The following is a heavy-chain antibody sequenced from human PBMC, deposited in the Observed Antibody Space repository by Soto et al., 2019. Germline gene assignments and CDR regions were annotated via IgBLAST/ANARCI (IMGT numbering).Heavy chain of an antibody. CDR1: GFTFSTYA. J-gene: IGHJ4*02. D-gene: IGHD1-1*01. CDR2: VSASGLNT. Sequence: EVPLLESGGKLVQPGGSLTLSCAASGFTFSTYAMAWVRQAPGKGLEWVSGVSASGLNTDYADPVKGRFYISRDNSKNTVSLHMNRLGAEDTALYYCAGDRPRRTSGYCFDYWGQGTPVTVSS. V-gene: IGHV3-23*01. CDR3: AGDRPRRTSGYCFDY.